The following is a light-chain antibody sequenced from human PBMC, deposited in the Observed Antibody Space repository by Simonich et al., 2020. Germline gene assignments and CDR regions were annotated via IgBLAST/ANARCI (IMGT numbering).Light chain of an antibody. CDR3: SSYTSRSTKV. V-gene: IGLV2-14*01. J-gene: IGLJ3*02. Sequence: QSALTQPASVSGSPGQSITISCTGTSSDVGGYNYVSWYQQQPGKAPKLMIYDVSKRPSGVSNRFSGAKSGNTASLTISGLQAEDEADYYCSSYTSRSTKVFGGGTKLTVL. CDR1: SSDVGGYNY. CDR2: DVS.